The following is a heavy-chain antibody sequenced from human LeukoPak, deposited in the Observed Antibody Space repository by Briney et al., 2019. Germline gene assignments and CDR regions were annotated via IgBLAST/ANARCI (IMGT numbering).Heavy chain of an antibody. CDR1: GGSISSGDYY. V-gene: IGHV4-30-4*08. CDR2: IYYNGST. CDR3: ARTSLGGAWFDP. J-gene: IGHJ5*02. D-gene: IGHD3-10*01. Sequence: PSQTLSLTCTVSGGSISSGDYYWSWIRQPPGKGLAWIGYIYYNGSTYYNPSLKSRVTISVDTSKNQFSLKLSSVTAADTAVYYCARTSLGGAWFDPWGQGTLVTVSS.